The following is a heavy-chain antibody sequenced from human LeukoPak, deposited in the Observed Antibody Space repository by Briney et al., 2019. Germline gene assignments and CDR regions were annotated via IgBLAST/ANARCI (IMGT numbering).Heavy chain of an antibody. V-gene: IGHV3-74*01. J-gene: IGHJ4*02. CDR3: ARDDYGGRGEFDY. Sequence: GGSLRLSCAASGFTFSSYWMHWVRQAPGQGLVWVSRINSDGSTTTYADSVKGRFTISRDNAKNTLYLQMNSLRAEDTAVYYCARDDYGGRGEFDYWGQGTLVTVSS. D-gene: IGHD4-23*01. CDR1: GFTFSSYW. CDR2: INSDGSTT.